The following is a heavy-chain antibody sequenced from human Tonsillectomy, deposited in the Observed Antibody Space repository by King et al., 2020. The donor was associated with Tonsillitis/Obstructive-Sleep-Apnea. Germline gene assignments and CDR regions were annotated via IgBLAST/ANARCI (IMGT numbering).Heavy chain of an antibody. J-gene: IGHJ3*02. CDR3: ARGIRGDNDAFDI. Sequence: QLQESGPGLVKPSETLSLTCTVSGGSISSYYWSWIRQPPGKGLECIGYIYYSGSTNSNPPLKSRVTISVDTSKNQFSLKLSSVTAADTAVYYCARGIRGDNDAFDIWGQGTMVTVSS. CDR1: GGSISSYY. CDR2: IYYSGST. V-gene: IGHV4-59*01. D-gene: IGHD3-10*01.